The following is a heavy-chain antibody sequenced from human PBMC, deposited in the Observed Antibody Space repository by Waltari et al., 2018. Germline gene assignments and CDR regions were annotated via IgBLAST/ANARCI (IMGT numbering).Heavy chain of an antibody. J-gene: IGHJ4*02. V-gene: IGHV3-30*03. CDR2: ISNDGSG. CDR3: ARWGSWNDLDH. D-gene: IGHD1-1*01. Sequence: QLVESGGGVVQPGRSLRLSCAASGFSFSNFGFHWVRQAPGKGLEWVAIISNDGSGDYAVSVRGRFTISRDDSKNTVYLQMNSLRAEDTAVYYCARWGSWNDLDHWGQGTLAIVSS. CDR1: GFSFSNFG.